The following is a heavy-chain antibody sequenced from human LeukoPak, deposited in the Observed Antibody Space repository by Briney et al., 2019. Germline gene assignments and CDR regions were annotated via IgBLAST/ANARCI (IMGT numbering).Heavy chain of an antibody. V-gene: IGHV1-46*01. J-gene: IGHJ3*02. CDR1: GYTFTSYY. Sequence: GASVKVSCKGSGYTFTSYYMHWVRQAPGQGLEWMGIINPSGGSTSYAQKFQGRVTMTRDTSTSTVYMELSSLRSEDTAVYYCALAGYNAADAFDIWGQGTMVTVSS. CDR3: ALAGYNAADAFDI. CDR2: INPSGGST. D-gene: IGHD5-24*01.